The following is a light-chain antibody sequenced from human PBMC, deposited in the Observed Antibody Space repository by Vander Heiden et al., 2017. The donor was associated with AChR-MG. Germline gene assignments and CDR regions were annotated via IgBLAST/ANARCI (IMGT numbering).Light chain of an antibody. V-gene: IGLV1-40*01. Sequence: QSVLTQPPSVSGAPGQRVTISCTGSSSNIGAGYDVHWYQQLPGTAPKLLSYGNSNRPSGVPDRFSGSKSGTSASLAITGLQAEDEADYDGQSYDSSLSGFGVFGGGTKLTVL. CDR1: SSNIGAGYD. CDR2: GNS. CDR3: QSYDSSLSGFGV. J-gene: IGLJ2*01.